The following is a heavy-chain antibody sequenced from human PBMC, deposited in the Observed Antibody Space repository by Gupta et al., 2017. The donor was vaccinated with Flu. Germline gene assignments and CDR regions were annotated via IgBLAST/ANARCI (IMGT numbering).Heavy chain of an antibody. CDR2: ISDYGSAT. CDR1: GFNFNSFA. CDR3: VKDVVPAVGHYLDY. Sequence: QILQSGGGFVQPGGSLRLSCETSGFNFNSFAMTWVRLAPGKGLEWVSSISDYGSATYYSDSVKGRFAISRDNSKSMLYLQMTSLRVEDTAVYFCVKDVVPAVGHYLDYWGQGVLVTVSS. J-gene: IGHJ4*02. V-gene: IGHV3-23*01. D-gene: IGHD6-13*01.